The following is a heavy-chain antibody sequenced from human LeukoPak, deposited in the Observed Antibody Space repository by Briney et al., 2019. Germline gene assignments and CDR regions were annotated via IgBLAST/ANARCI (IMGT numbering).Heavy chain of an antibody. D-gene: IGHD3-3*01. CDR3: ARGGWRGGARFLEWLPTDY. Sequence: GSLRLSCAASGFTLSTYAMSWVRQTPGKGLEWIGSIYYSGSTYYNPSLKSRVTISVHTSKNQFSLKLSSVTAADTAVYYCARGGWRGGARFLEWLPTDYWGQGTLVTVSS. CDR2: IYYSGST. CDR1: GFTLSTYA. J-gene: IGHJ4*02. V-gene: IGHV4-59*12.